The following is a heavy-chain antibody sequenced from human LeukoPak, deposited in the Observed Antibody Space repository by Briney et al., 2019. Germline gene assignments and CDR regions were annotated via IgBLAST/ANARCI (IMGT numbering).Heavy chain of an antibody. Sequence: PGGSLRLSCATSGLTFSGLLMSWVRQSPTKGLEWVANIKQDGSERYYVDSVKGRFTISRDNAKNSLSLQMNNLRVEDTAVYYCARAGSHWHYVYWGQGTVVTVSS. CDR2: IKQDGSER. D-gene: IGHD3-10*01. V-gene: IGHV3-7*01. J-gene: IGHJ4*02. CDR3: ARAGSHWHYVY. CDR1: GLTFSGLL.